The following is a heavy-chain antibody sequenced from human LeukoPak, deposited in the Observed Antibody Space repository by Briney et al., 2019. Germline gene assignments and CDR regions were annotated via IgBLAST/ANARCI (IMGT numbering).Heavy chain of an antibody. CDR1: GFTVSSNY. D-gene: IGHD3-22*01. CDR2: IYSGGST. CDR3: ARDMRHSSGSFDY. V-gene: IGHV3-66*02. J-gene: IGHJ4*02. Sequence: PGGSLRLSCAASGFTVSSNYMSWVRQAPGKGLEWVSVIYSGGSTYYADSVKGRFTISRDNSKNTLYLQMNSLRAEDTAVYYCARDMRHSSGSFDYWGQGTLVTVSS.